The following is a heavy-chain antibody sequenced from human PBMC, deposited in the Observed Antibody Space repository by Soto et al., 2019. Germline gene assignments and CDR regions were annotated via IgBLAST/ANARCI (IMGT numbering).Heavy chain of an antibody. Sequence: PGGSLRLSCAASGFTFSSYAMSWVRQAPGKGLEWVSAISGSGGSTYYADSVKGRFTISRDNFKNTLYLQMNSLRAEDTAVYYCAKEFRGGYGGNRYFDYWGQGTLVTVSS. CDR1: GFTFSSYA. CDR2: ISGSGGST. J-gene: IGHJ4*02. CDR3: AKEFRGGYGGNRYFDY. D-gene: IGHD4-17*01. V-gene: IGHV3-23*01.